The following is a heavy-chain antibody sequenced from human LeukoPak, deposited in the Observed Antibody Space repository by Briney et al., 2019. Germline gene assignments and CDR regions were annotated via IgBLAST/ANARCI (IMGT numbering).Heavy chain of an antibody. CDR3: ARGSDYGDYPSHPY. V-gene: IGHV3-74*01. CDR2: INWDSGRI. J-gene: IGHJ4*02. D-gene: IGHD4-17*01. CDR1: GFTFSSYW. Sequence: GGSLRLSCAASGFTFSSYWMHWVRQAPGKGLEWVSGINWDSGRIGYADSVKGRFTISRDNAKNSLYLQMNSLRAEDTAVYYCARGSDYGDYPSHPYWGQGTLVTVSS.